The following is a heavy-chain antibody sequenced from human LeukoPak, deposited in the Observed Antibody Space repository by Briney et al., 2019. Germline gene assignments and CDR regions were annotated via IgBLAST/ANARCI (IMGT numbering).Heavy chain of an antibody. CDR1: GFTFSSYW. D-gene: IGHD1-26*01. CDR2: ITSSSSYI. J-gene: IGHJ6*03. Sequence: GGSLRLSCAASGFTFSSYWMSWVRQAPGKGLEWVSSITSSSSYIYYADSVKGRFTISRDNAKNSLYLQMDSLRVEDTAVYYCARDPYSGNYGAYYYYYMDVWGKGTTVTISS. V-gene: IGHV3-21*06. CDR3: ARDPYSGNYGAYYYYYMDV.